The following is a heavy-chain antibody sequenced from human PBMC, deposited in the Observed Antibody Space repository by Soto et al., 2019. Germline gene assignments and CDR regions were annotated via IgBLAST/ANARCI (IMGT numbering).Heavy chain of an antibody. J-gene: IGHJ4*02. CDR2: INPILGIA. CDR1: GGTFSSYT. D-gene: IGHD6-19*01. V-gene: IGHV1-69*08. Sequence: QVQLVQSGAEVKKPGSSVKVSCKASGGTFSSYTISWVRQAPGQGLEWMGRINPILGIANYAQKFQGRVTITADKSTITAYMELSSLRSEDTAVYYCARDPNSSGWYSGGEDYWGQGTLVTVSS. CDR3: ARDPNSSGWYSGGEDY.